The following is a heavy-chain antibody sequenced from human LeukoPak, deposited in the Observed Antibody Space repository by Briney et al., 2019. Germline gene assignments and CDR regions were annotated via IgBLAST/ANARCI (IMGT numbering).Heavy chain of an antibody. V-gene: IGHV3-23*01. D-gene: IGHD5-24*01. CDR1: GFTFSSYA. CDR2: ISGSGGST. J-gene: IGHJ4*02. Sequence: GGSLRLSCAASGFTFSSYAMSWVRQAPGKGLEWVSAISGSGGSTYYADSVKGRFTISRDNSKNTLYLQMNSLRAEDTAVYYCANIRWLQFGYFDYWGQGTPVTVSS. CDR3: ANIRWLQFGYFDY.